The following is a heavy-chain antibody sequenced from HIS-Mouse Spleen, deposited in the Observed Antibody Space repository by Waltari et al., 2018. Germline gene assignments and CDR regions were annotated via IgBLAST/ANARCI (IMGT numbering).Heavy chain of an antibody. Sequence: QLQLQESGPGLVQPSETLSLTFPASGGPLRSSSYYWGWSRHPPGKGLEWIGSIYYSGSTYYNPSLKSRVTISVDTSKNQFSLKLSSVTAADTAVYYCAREIPYSSSWYDWYFDLWGRGTLVTVSS. V-gene: IGHV4-39*07. CDR1: GGPLRSSSYY. CDR2: IYYSGST. CDR3: AREIPYSSSWYDWYFDL. D-gene: IGHD6-13*01. J-gene: IGHJ2*01.